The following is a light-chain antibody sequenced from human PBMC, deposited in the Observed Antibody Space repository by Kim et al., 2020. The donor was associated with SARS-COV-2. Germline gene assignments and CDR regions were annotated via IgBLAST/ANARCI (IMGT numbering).Light chain of an antibody. CDR1: KLGDKY. J-gene: IGLJ3*02. CDR3: QAWDSSLNWV. CDR2: QDS. V-gene: IGLV3-1*01. Sequence: SYELTQPPSVSVSPGQTASITCSGDKLGDKYACWYQQKPGQSPVLVIYQDSKRPSGIPERFSGSNSGNTATLPISGTQAMDEADYYCQAWDSSLNWVFGG.